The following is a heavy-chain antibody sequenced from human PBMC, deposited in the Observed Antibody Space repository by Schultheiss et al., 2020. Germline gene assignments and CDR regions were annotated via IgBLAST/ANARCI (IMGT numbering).Heavy chain of an antibody. CDR3: ARGGRVVRGVVDP. CDR1: GFTFSSYS. D-gene: IGHD3-10*01. V-gene: IGHV3-7*01. Sequence: GGSLRLSCAPSGFTFSSYSMNWVRQAPGKGLEWVANIKQDGSEKYYVDSVKGRFTISRDNAKNSLYLQMNSLRAEDTAVYYCARGGRVVRGVVDPWGQGTLVTVSS. J-gene: IGHJ5*02. CDR2: IKQDGSEK.